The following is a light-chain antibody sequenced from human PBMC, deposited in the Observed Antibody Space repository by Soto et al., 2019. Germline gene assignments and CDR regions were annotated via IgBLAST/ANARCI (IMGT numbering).Light chain of an antibody. CDR1: QSISNW. V-gene: IGKV1-5*03. J-gene: IGKJ5*01. Sequence: PMTQSPSPLSASVGDRVTIPCRASQSISNWLAWYQQKPGKAPKLLIFKASSLETGVPSRFSGSGSGTEFTLTISSLQPEDSATYYCRQHNSFPITFAQGIRLEIK. CDR2: KAS. CDR3: RQHNSFPIT.